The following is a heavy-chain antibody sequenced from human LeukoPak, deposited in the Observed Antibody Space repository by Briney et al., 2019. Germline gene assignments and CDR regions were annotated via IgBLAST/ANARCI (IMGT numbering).Heavy chain of an antibody. D-gene: IGHD2-2*02. CDR1: GFMFGSYG. CDR3: AKGCSSTSCYSNYYYYYMDV. Sequence: GGSLRLSCAASGFMFGSYGMHWVRQAPGKGLEWVAFIRFDGSNKYYADSVKGRFTISRDNSKNTLHLQMNSLRAEDTAVYYCAKGCSSTSCYSNYYYYYMDVWGKGTTVTVSS. CDR2: IRFDGSNK. J-gene: IGHJ6*03. V-gene: IGHV3-30*02.